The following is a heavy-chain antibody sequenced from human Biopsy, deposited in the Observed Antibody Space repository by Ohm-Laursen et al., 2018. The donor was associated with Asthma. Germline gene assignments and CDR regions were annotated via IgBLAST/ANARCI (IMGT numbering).Heavy chain of an antibody. CDR2: ISSSSSYI. J-gene: IGHJ4*02. V-gene: IGHV3-21*01. CDR1: GFTFSSYS. CDR3: ARVWQLATLDY. Sequence: SLRLSYAASGFTFSSYSMNWVRQAPGKGLEWVSSISSSSSYIYYADSVKGRFTISRDNAKNSLYLQMNSLRAEDTAVYYCARVWQLATLDYWGQGTLVTVSS. D-gene: IGHD6-13*01.